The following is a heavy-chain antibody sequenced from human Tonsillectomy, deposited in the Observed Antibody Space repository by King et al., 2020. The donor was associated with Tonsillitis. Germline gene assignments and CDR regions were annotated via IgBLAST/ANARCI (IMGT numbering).Heavy chain of an antibody. CDR1: GFTFSSNG. D-gene: IGHD6-13*01. CDR3: AKDQSGYSSSWSFDY. Sequence: HVQLVESGGGVVQPGRSLRLSCAASGFTFSSNGMHWVRQAPGKGLEWVAVISYDGSNIYYADSVKGRFTISRDNSKNTLYLQMNSLRAEDTAVYYCAKDQSGYSSSWSFDYWGPGTLVTVSS. V-gene: IGHV3-30*18. J-gene: IGHJ4*02. CDR2: ISYDGSNI.